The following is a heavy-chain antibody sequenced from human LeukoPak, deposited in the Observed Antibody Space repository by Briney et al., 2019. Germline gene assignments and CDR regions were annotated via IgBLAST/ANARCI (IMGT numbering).Heavy chain of an antibody. CDR1: GFTFSSHW. V-gene: IGHV3-74*01. J-gene: IGHJ4*02. D-gene: IGHD4/OR15-4a*01. CDR3: VRDDDYYSVDY. CDR2: IKSDGTYS. Sequence: GGSLRLSCAASGFTFSSHWMHWVRQAPGKGLVCVARIKSDGTYSDYGGAVRGRFTISRDNAKDTLYLPMNSLRAEDTAIYYCVRDDDYYSVDYWGQGTLVTVSS.